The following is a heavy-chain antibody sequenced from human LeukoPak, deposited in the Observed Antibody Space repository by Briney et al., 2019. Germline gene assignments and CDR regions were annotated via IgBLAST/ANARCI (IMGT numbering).Heavy chain of an antibody. CDR2: ITISGHTK. V-gene: IGHV3-48*03. CDR3: ARGDPHADL. J-gene: IGHJ5*02. Sequence: PAGSRRLSCAASGFDLSTYEMNWVRQAPGKGLEWIADITISGHTKNYADSVKGRFTISRDNARTSLYLQMNSLRAEDTGVYYCARGDPHADLWGQGTLVTVSS. CDR1: GFDLSTYE.